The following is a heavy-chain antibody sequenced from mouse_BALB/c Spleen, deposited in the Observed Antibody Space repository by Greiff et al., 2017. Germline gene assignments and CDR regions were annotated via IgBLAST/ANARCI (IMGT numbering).Heavy chain of an antibody. J-gene: IGHJ4*01. V-gene: IGHV5-6-5*01. Sequence: EVMLVESGGGLVKPGGSLKLSCAASGFTFSSYAMSWVRQTPEKRLEWVASISSGGSTYYPDSVKGRFTISRDNARNILYLQMSSLRSEDTAMYYCARGYRYGAMDDWGEGTSVTVSS. CDR2: ISSGGST. CDR3: ARGYRYGAMDD. D-gene: IGHD2-14*01. CDR1: GFTFSSYA.